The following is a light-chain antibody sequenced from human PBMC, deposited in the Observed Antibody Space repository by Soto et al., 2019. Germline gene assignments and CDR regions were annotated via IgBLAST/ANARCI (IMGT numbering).Light chain of an antibody. CDR3: MLYMGGGLVV. CDR2: STN. CDR1: SGSVSTTYY. Sequence: QAVVTQEPSSSVSPGGTVTLTCGLTSGSVSTTYYPSWYQQTPGQAPRTLIYSTNIRSSGVPDRFSGSILGNNAALTITGAQADDESDYHCMLYMGGGLVVFGGGTKLTVL. V-gene: IGLV8-61*01. J-gene: IGLJ2*01.